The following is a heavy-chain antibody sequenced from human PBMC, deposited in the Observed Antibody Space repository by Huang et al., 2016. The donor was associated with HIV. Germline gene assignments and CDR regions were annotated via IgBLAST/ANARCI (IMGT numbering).Heavy chain of an antibody. CDR1: GGSFSSHY. CDR2: IYYSGST. V-gene: IGHV4-59*11. Sequence: QVQLQESGPGLVKPSETLSLTCTVSGGSFSSHYWSWIRQPPGKGLEWIGSIYYSGSTNYNPSLKSRVTISVDTSKNQFSLKLSSVTAADTAVYYCARDGTRLYYDFWSGYYNWFDPWGQGTLVTVSS. J-gene: IGHJ5*02. D-gene: IGHD3-3*01. CDR3: ARDGTRLYYDFWSGYYNWFDP.